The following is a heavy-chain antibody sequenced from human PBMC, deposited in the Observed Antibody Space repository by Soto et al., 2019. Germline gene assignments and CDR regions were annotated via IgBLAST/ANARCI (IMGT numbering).Heavy chain of an antibody. CDR2: INPNSGGT. Sequence: ASVKVSCKASGYTFTGYYMHWVRQAPGQGLEWMGWINPNSGGTNYAQKFQGRVTMTRDTSISTAYMELSRLRSDDTAVYYCARKDGRDFWSGYYAFDYWGQGTLVTVS. D-gene: IGHD3-3*01. J-gene: IGHJ4*02. V-gene: IGHV1-2*02. CDR3: ARKDGRDFWSGYYAFDY. CDR1: GYTFTGYY.